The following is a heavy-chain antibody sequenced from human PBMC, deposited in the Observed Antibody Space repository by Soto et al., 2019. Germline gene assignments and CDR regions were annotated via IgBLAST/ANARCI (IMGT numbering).Heavy chain of an antibody. D-gene: IGHD6-19*01. CDR2: IIPIFGTA. J-gene: IGHJ4*02. CDR1: GGTFSSYA. Sequence: GASVKVSCKASGGTFSSYAISWVRQAPGQGLEWMGGIIPIFGTANYAQKFQGRVTITADKSTSTAYMELSSLRSEDTAVYYCARSSREWLVTHLYYFDYWGQGTLVTVSS. CDR3: ARSSREWLVTHLYYFDY. V-gene: IGHV1-69*06.